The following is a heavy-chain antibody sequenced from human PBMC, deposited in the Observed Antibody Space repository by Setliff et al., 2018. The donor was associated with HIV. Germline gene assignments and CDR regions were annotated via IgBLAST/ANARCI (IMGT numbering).Heavy chain of an antibody. CDR2: IYTSGST. D-gene: IGHD3-16*01. CDR3: ARTPSRGGFDY. CDR1: GGSISSSSYY. V-gene: IGHV4-61*05. Sequence: SETLSLTCTVSGGSISSSSYYWGWIRQPPGKGLEWIGYIYTSGSTNYNPSLKSRVTISVDTSKNQFSLKLSSVTAADTAVYYCARTPSRGGFDYWGQGTLVTVSS. J-gene: IGHJ4*02.